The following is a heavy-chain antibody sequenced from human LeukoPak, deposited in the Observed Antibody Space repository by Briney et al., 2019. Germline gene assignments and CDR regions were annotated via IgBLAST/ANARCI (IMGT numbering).Heavy chain of an antibody. D-gene: IGHD3-22*01. CDR1: GGSISSYY. CDR3: ARLGDTSAYYPLDY. CDR2: VSYSGST. Sequence: SETLSLTCTVSGGSISSYYWSWVRQPPGKGLEWIGYVSYSGSTDYNPSLKSRVIISIDTSKNQFSLKLSSVTAADTAVYCCARLGDTSAYYPLDYWGQGALVTVSS. J-gene: IGHJ4*02. V-gene: IGHV4-59*01.